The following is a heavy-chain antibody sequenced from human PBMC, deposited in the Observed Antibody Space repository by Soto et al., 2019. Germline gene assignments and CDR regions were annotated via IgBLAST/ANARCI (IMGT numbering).Heavy chain of an antibody. Sequence: VQLVESGGGLVQPGGSLRLSCAASGFTFSTYGMHWVRQAPGKGLEWVALIWFDGSDKYYTESVKGRFTISRDNSRSTVDLQMNSLRAEDTAVYYCARLYCSAASCYSVGAFDIRGQGTMVTVTS. CDR3: ARLYCSAASCYSVGAFDI. CDR1: GFTFSTYG. V-gene: IGHV3-33*08. CDR2: IWFDGSDK. D-gene: IGHD2-2*01. J-gene: IGHJ3*02.